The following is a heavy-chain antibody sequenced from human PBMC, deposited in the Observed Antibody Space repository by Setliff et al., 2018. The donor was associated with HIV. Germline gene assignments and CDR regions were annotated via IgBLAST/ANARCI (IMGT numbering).Heavy chain of an antibody. CDR3: ARDRQVVVVAATGYYYCYMDV. Sequence: ASVKVSCKASGYIFTDYYIHWVRQAPGQGLGWMGIINPSGGSTSYAQKFQGRVTMTRDTSTSTVYMELSSLRSEDTAVYYCARDRQVVVVAATGYYYCYMDVWGKGTTVTVSS. D-gene: IGHD2-15*01. CDR1: GYIFTDYY. V-gene: IGHV1-46*01. J-gene: IGHJ6*03. CDR2: INPSGGST.